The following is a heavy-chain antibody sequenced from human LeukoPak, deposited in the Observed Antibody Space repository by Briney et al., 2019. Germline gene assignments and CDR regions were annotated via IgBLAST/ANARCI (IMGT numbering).Heavy chain of an antibody. Sequence: GGSLLLSCAASGFTFSSYAMSWVRQAPGKGLEWVSAISGSGSTYYADSVKGRFTISRDNSKNTLYLQMNSLRAEDTAVYYCAKGATISTTGSIAVAGIDYWGQGTLVTVSS. V-gene: IGHV3-23*01. D-gene: IGHD6-19*01. CDR1: GFTFSSYA. CDR3: AKGATISTTGSIAVAGIDY. J-gene: IGHJ4*02. CDR2: ISGSGST.